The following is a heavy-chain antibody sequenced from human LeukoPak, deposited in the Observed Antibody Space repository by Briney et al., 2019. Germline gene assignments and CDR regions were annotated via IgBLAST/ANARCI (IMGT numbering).Heavy chain of an antibody. V-gene: IGHV1-69*05. CDR1: GGTFSSYT. D-gene: IGHD5-24*01. Sequence: SVKVSCKASGGTFSSYTISWVRQAPGQGLEWMGGIIPIFGTANYAQKFQGRVTITTDESTSTAYMELSSLRSEDTAVYYCARGLSPPTSGWRHYYYYMDVWGKGTTVTVSS. CDR2: IIPIFGTA. CDR3: ARGLSPPTSGWRHYYYYMDV. J-gene: IGHJ6*03.